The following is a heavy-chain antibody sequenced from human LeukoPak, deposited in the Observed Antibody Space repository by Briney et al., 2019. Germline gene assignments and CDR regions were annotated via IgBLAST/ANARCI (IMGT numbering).Heavy chain of an antibody. CDR1: GFTFTGYY. D-gene: IGHD2-15*01. CDR2: VNPRADST. J-gene: IGHJ4*02. CDR3: VRDDMRPFSLVVEGSPKGLSY. V-gene: IGHV1-46*01. Sequence: GASVKVSCKTSGFTFTGYYFHWVRHAPGQGLEWLGLVNPRADSTNYAQKFQGRVTMTSDTSTNTIYMELSSLKSEDTAVYFCVRDDMRPFSLVVEGSPKGLSYWGQGTLVTVSS.